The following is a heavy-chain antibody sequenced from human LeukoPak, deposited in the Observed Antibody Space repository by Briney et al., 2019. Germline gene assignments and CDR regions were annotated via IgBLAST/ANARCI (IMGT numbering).Heavy chain of an antibody. CDR1: GGTFSSYA. D-gene: IGHD1-26*01. Sequence: ASVKVSCKASGGTFSSYAISWVRQAPGQGLEWMGWINPNSGGTNYAQKFQGRVTMTRDTSISTAYMELSRLRSDDTAVYYCSRVIKLSGSYTHFDYWGQGTLVTVSS. CDR2: INPNSGGT. J-gene: IGHJ4*02. CDR3: SRVIKLSGSYTHFDY. V-gene: IGHV1-2*02.